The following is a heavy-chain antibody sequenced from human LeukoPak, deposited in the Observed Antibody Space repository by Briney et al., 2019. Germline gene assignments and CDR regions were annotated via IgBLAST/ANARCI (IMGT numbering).Heavy chain of an antibody. Sequence: RAGGSLRLSCVVSGLTFSNFKVNWVRQAPGKGLEWVSYISDSGRTTFYADSVKGRFTISRDNAKNSLYLQMNSLRAEDTAVYYCAKGFLEWDYYMDVWGKGTTVTVSS. CDR1: GLTFSNFK. D-gene: IGHD3-3*01. CDR3: AKGFLEWDYYMDV. CDR2: ISDSGRTT. J-gene: IGHJ6*03. V-gene: IGHV3-48*03.